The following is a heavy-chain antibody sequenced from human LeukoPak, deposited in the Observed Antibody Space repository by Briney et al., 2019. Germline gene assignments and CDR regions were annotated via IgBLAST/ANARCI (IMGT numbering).Heavy chain of an antibody. CDR1: GFTFSSYA. D-gene: IGHD6-19*01. CDR2: ISGSGGST. J-gene: IGHJ4*02. Sequence: GGSLRLSCAASGFTFSSYAMSWVRQAPGKGLEWVSAISGSGGSTYYADSVKGRFTISRDNSKNTLYLQMNSLRAEDTAVYYCAKVRTWSSGVLEGADYWGQGTLVTVSS. CDR3: AKVRTWSSGVLEGADY. V-gene: IGHV3-23*01.